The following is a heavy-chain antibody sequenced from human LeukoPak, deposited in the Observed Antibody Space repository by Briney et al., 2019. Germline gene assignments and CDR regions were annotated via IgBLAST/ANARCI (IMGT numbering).Heavy chain of an antibody. CDR2: INPNSGGT. J-gene: IGHJ6*04. D-gene: IGHD6-13*01. CDR3: ARVRSVAAAGKVMDV. V-gene: IGHV1-2*02. Sequence: ASVKVSCKASGYTFTGYYMHWVRQAPGQGLEWMGWINPNSGGTNYAQKFQGRVTMTRDTSISTAYMELSRLRSDDTAVYYCARVRSVAAAGKVMDVWGKGTTVTVSS. CDR1: GYTFTGYY.